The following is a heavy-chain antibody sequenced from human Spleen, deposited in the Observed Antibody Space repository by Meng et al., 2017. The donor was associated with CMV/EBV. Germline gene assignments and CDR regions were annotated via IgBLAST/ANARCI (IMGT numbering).Heavy chain of an antibody. Sequence: GESLKISCAASGFIFNSYAMHWVRQAPGKGLEWVSFISSDGNNKYYAGSVTGRFTISRDNAKISLYLQMNSLRAEDTAVYYCARDRHQLLYYYYGMDVWGQGTTVTVSS. V-gene: IGHV3-30*04. CDR3: ARDRHQLLYYYYGMDV. D-gene: IGHD2-2*01. CDR2: ISSDGNNK. CDR1: GFIFNSYA. J-gene: IGHJ6*02.